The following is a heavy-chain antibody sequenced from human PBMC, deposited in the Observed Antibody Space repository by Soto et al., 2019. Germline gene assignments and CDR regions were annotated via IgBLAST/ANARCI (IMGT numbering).Heavy chain of an antibody. J-gene: IGHJ6*03. Sequence: EVQLVESGGGLVQPGGSLRLSCAASGFTFSSYWMHWVRQAPGKGLVWVSRINSDGSSTSYADSVKGRFTISRDNAKNTLYLQMNSLRAEETAVYYCARVRVTHHASSYYCYYMDVWGKGTTVTVSS. CDR1: GFTFSSYW. V-gene: IGHV3-74*01. CDR2: INSDGSST. CDR3: ARVRVTHHASSYYCYYMDV. D-gene: IGHD3-10*01.